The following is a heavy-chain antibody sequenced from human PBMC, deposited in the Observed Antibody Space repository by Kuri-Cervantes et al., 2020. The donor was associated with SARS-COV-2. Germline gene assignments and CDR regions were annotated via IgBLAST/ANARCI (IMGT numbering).Heavy chain of an antibody. Sequence: GESLKISCAASGFTFSSYAMHWVRQAPGKGLEWVAVISYDGSNKYYADSVKGRFTISRDSSKNTLYLQMNSLRAEDTAVYYCAKEIDDFWSGYFPGGTNDAFDIWGQGTMVTVSS. V-gene: IGHV3-30-3*01. CDR2: ISYDGSNK. D-gene: IGHD3-3*01. CDR1: GFTFSSYA. CDR3: AKEIDDFWSGYFPGGTNDAFDI. J-gene: IGHJ3*02.